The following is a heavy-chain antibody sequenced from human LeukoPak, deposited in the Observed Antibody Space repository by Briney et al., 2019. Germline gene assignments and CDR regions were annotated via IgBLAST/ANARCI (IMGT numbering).Heavy chain of an antibody. V-gene: IGHV3-43*02. CDR2: ITGDGGGT. CDR3: AKDKYYGTGTYRELDY. D-gene: IGHD3-10*01. Sequence: RGPLRLSCAASGFTFDDYAMHWVRQAPGKGLQWVPLITGDGGGTYHADSVKGRFTISRDNSKNSLYLQMNSLKTEDTALYFCAKDKYYGTGTYRELDYWGQGTLVTVSS. CDR1: GFTFDDYA. J-gene: IGHJ4*02.